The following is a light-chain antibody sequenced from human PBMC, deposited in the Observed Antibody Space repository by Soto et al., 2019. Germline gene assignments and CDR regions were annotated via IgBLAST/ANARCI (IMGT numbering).Light chain of an antibody. Sequence: IVLTQSPDTLSLSPGQRATLSCRASQSVSRRYLAWYQQKPGQAPILLIYDVSERASDIPDRFSGSGSGTDVTLTISRLVPEDVAVYYCQYQGSFGGGTKVEIE. CDR2: DVS. J-gene: IGKJ4*01. V-gene: IGKV3-20*01. CDR3: QYQGS. CDR1: QSVSRRY.